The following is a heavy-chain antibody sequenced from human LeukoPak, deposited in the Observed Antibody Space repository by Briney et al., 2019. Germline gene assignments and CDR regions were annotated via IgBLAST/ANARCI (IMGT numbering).Heavy chain of an antibody. V-gene: IGHV3-23*01. D-gene: IGHD4-17*01. Sequence: GGSLRLSCAASGVTFSSYAMGWVRQAHGRGLEWVSAISGSGGSTYYADSVKGRFTISRDNSKNTLYLQMNRLRAEDTAVYYCAKRREYGDLFHYWGQGTLVTVSS. J-gene: IGHJ4*02. CDR3: AKRREYGDLFHY. CDR2: ISGSGGST. CDR1: GVTFSSYA.